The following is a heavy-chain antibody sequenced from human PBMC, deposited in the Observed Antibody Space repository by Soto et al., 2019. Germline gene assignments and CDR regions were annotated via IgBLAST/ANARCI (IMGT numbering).Heavy chain of an antibody. J-gene: IGHJ4*02. D-gene: IGHD3-22*01. CDR3: ARVGYYYDSSGYYLSFDY. CDR1: GYTFTSYD. Sequence: QVQLVQSGAEVKKPGASVKVSCKASGYTFTSYDINWVRQATGQGLEWMGWMNPNSGNTGYAQKFQGRVTMTRITTNNTAYMELSNLRSGDTAVYYCARVGYYYDSSGYYLSFDYWGQGTLVTVSS. CDR2: MNPNSGNT. V-gene: IGHV1-8*01.